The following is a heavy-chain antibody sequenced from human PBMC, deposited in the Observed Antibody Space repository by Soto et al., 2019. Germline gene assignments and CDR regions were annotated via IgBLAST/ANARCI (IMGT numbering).Heavy chain of an antibody. V-gene: IGHV4-30-2*01. Sequence: SETLSLTCAVSGGSISSGGYSWSWIRQPPGKGLEWIGYIYHSGSTYYNPSLKSRVTISVDRSKNQFSLKLSSVTAADTAVYQCTYGPIAAAGFDYWGEGTMVTVYS. J-gene: IGHJ4*02. D-gene: IGHD6-13*01. CDR2: IYHSGST. CDR3: TYGPIAAAGFDY. CDR1: GGSISSGGYS.